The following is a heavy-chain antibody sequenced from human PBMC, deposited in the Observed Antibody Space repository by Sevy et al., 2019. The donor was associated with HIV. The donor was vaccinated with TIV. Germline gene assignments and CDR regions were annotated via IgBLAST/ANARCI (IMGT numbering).Heavy chain of an antibody. D-gene: IGHD2-15*01. Sequence: GGSLRLSCAASGFTFSSYSMNWVRQAPGKGLEWVSSISSSSSYIYYADSVKGRFTISRDNAKNSLYLQMNSLRAEDTAVYYCPRLRLDCSGGSCYSDYYYYYGMDVWGQGTTVTVSS. J-gene: IGHJ6*02. CDR1: GFTFSSYS. CDR3: PRLRLDCSGGSCYSDYYYYYGMDV. CDR2: ISSSSSYI. V-gene: IGHV3-21*01.